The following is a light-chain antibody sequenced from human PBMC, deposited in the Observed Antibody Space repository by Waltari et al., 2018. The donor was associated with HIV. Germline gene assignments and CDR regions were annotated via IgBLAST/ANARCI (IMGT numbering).Light chain of an antibody. CDR1: QSVLYSSNNQNY. Sequence: DIVMTQSPDSLAVSLGERATLNCKSSQSVLYSSNNQNYLAWYQQKPGQPPQLLIYWASTREAGVPDRFSGSGAGADYTLTSSSLQAEDVAVYYGQKYFAAGTFGQGTKVEMK. CDR3: QKYFAAGT. J-gene: IGKJ1*01. V-gene: IGKV4-1*01. CDR2: WAS.